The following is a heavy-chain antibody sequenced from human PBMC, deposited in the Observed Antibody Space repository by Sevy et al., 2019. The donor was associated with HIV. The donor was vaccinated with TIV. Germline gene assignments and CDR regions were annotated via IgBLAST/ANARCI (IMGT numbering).Heavy chain of an antibody. D-gene: IGHD3-10*01. Sequence: ASVKVSCKASGYTFTSYYMHWVRQAPGQGLEWMGIINPSGGSKSYAQKFQGRVTMTRETSTSTVYIELSSLRSQDTAVYYCAREVTMVRGVIINLGYWGQGTLVTVSS. CDR3: AREVTMVRGVIINLGY. CDR2: INPSGGSK. CDR1: GYTFTSYY. J-gene: IGHJ4*02. V-gene: IGHV1-46*01.